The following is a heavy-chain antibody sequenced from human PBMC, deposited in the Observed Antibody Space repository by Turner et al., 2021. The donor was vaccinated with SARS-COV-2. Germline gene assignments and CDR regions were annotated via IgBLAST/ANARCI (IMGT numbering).Heavy chain of an antibody. J-gene: IGHJ4*02. CDR3: AGEGYGSGGTCEGPFDF. D-gene: IGHD2-15*01. Sequence: EVQLVETGGGSIQPGGSLRLSCAVSGSTFSSNCMSWVRQAPGKGLEWVSVICRGSTYYADSVRGRFSISRDNSKNSLYLQMNSLRAEDTAVYYCAGEGYGSGGTCEGPFDFWGQGTLVTVSS. CDR2: ICRGST. V-gene: IGHV3-53*02. CDR1: GSTFSSNC.